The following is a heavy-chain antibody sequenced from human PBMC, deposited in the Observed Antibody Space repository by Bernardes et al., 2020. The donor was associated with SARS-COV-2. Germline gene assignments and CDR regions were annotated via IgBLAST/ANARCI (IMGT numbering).Heavy chain of an antibody. CDR1: GFTLSSYW. D-gene: IGHD1-1*01. J-gene: IGHJ6*02. V-gene: IGHV3-74*01. Sequence: GGSLRLSCAASGFTLSSYWMHWVRQTPGKGLVWVSRISSDGSITTYADSVKGRFIISRDNAKNTLYLQMNSLRAEDTAVYYCATGGNGASAPGMDGWGQGPTVTVSS. CDR2: ISSDGSIT. CDR3: ATGGNGASAPGMDG.